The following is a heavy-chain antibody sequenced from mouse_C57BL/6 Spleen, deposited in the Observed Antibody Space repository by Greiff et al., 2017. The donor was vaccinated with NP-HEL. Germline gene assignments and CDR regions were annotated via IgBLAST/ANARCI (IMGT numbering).Heavy chain of an antibody. D-gene: IGHD1-1*01. J-gene: IGHJ1*03. CDR1: GFTFSSYA. CDR2: ISDGGSHT. Sequence: DVKLVESGGGLVKPGGSLKLSCAASGFTFSSYAMSWVRQTPEKRLEWVATISDGGSHTYYPDNVKGRFTISRDNAKNNLYLQMSHLKSEDTAMYYCARDDYGSSIWYFDVWGTGTTVTVSS. CDR3: ARDDYGSSIWYFDV. V-gene: IGHV5-4*01.